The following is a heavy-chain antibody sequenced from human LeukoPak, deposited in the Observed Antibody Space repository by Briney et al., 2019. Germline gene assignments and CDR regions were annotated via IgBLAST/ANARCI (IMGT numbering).Heavy chain of an antibody. J-gene: IGHJ4*02. V-gene: IGHV3-30*04. D-gene: IGHD3-22*01. CDR3: ARDVSGYGY. CDR1: GFSFGIYS. CDR2: ISYDGSNK. Sequence: GGSLRLSCAASGFSFGIYSMPWVRRAPGKGLEWLAVISYDGSNKYYADSVKGRFSISRDNAGSTLFLQMNSLTTEDTAVYFCARDVSGYGYWGQGTLVIVSS.